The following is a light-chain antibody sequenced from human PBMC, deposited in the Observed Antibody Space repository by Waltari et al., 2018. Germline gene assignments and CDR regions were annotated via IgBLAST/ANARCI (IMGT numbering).Light chain of an antibody. Sequence: DIQVTQSPSTLSASVGDRVTITCRASQSIDRWLAWYQQKPGKALKLLIYKTSSLESGVPSRFSGSGYGTEFTLTISSLQPDDFATYYCQQYKSYRTFGQGTKVEIK. CDR3: QQYKSYRT. CDR2: KTS. J-gene: IGKJ1*01. CDR1: QSIDRW. V-gene: IGKV1-5*03.